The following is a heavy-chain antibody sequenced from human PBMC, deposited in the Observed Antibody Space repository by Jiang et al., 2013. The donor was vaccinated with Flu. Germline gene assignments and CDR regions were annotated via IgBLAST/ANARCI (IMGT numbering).Heavy chain of an antibody. Sequence: SYGMHWVRQAPGKGLEWVAVISYDGSNKYYADSVKGRFTISRDNSKNTLYLQMNSLRAEDTAVYYCARGVDSSGPFDYWGQGTLVTVSS. D-gene: IGHD3-22*01. CDR2: ISYDGSNK. V-gene: IGHV3-33*05. J-gene: IGHJ4*02. CDR3: ARGVDSSGPFDY. CDR1: SYG.